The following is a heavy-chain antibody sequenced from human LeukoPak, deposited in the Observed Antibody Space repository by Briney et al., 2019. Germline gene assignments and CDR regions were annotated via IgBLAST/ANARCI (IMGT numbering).Heavy chain of an antibody. V-gene: IGHV1-69*01. D-gene: IGHD2-2*01. J-gene: IGHJ6*04. CDR3: ARPRYCSSTSCYWGYYGMDV. Sequence: GSSVKVSCKASGGTFSSYAISWVRQAPGQGLEWMGGIIPIFGTANYAQKFQGRVTITADESTSTAYMELSSLRSEDTAVYYCARPRYCSSTSCYWGYYGMDVWGKGTTVTLSS. CDR1: GGTFSSYA. CDR2: IIPIFGTA.